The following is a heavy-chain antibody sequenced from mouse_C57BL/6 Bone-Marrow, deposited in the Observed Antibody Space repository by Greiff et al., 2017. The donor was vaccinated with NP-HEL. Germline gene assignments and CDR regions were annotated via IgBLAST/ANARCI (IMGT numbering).Heavy chain of an antibody. D-gene: IGHD1-1*01. V-gene: IGHV1-59*01. CDR3: ARGEIDYYGRGDY. CDR1: GYTFTSYW. J-gene: IGHJ2*01. Sequence: QVQLQQPGAELVRPGTSVKLSCKASGYTFTSYWMHWVKQRPGQGLEWIGVIDPSDSYTNYNQKFKGKATLTVDTSSSTAYMQLSSLTSEDSAVYYCARGEIDYYGRGDYWGQGTTLTVSS. CDR2: IDPSDSYT.